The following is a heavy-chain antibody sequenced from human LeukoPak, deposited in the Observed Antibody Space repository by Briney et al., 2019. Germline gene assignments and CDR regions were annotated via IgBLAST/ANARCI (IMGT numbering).Heavy chain of an antibody. Sequence: ASVKVSCEASGYTFTGYYMHWVRQAPGQGLEWMGWINPNSGGTNYAQKFQGRVTMTRDTPISTAYMELSRLRSDDTAVYYCARDIVMVTYWFDPWGQGTLVTVSS. CDR3: ARDIVMVTYWFDP. CDR1: GYTFTGYY. D-gene: IGHD5-18*01. CDR2: INPNSGGT. J-gene: IGHJ5*02. V-gene: IGHV1-2*02.